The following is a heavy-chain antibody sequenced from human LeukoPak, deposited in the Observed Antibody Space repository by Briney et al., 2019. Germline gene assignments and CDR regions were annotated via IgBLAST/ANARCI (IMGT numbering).Heavy chain of an antibody. D-gene: IGHD2-15*01. V-gene: IGHV4-39*07. CDR1: GGSISSSGYY. Sequence: SETLSLTCTVSGGSISSSGYYWGWIRQPPGKGLEWIGSIYSGGSTYYIPSLKSRLTISVDTSKSQFSLKLNSVTAADTAVYYCARDPPGGIGEYFQHWGQGTLVTVSS. J-gene: IGHJ1*01. CDR3: ARDPPGGIGEYFQH. CDR2: IYSGGST.